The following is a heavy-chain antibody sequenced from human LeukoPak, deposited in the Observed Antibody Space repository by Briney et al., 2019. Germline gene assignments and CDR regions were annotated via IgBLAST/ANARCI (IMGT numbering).Heavy chain of an antibody. CDR2: ISGSGGST. V-gene: IGHV3-23*01. CDR3: AKGRGGETGP. Sequence: PGGSLRLSCAASGFTFSVYVMSWVRQAPGKGLEWVSAISGSGGSTDYADSVKGRFTISRDNPKNTLYLQMNSLRAEDTAVYYCAKGRGGETGPWGQGTLVTVSS. J-gene: IGHJ5*02. D-gene: IGHD2-15*01. CDR1: GFTFSVYV.